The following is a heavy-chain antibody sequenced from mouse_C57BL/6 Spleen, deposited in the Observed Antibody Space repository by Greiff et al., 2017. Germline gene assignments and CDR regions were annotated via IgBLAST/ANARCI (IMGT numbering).Heavy chain of an antibody. CDR1: GSAFSSSW. Sequence: QVQLQQSGPELVKPGASVKISCKASGSAFSSSWMNWVKQRPGKGLEWIGRIYPGDGDTNYNRKFKGQATLTADKSSSTAYMQLSSLTSEDSAVYFCARGDYYGSSPYYFDVWGTGTTGTVSS. CDR2: IYPGDGDT. J-gene: IGHJ1*03. CDR3: ARGDYYGSSPYYFDV. V-gene: IGHV1-82*01. D-gene: IGHD1-1*01.